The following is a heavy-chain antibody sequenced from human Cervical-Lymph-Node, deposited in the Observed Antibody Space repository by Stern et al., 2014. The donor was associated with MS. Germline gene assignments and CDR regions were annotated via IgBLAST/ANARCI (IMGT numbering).Heavy chain of an antibody. V-gene: IGHV2-5*02. CDR3: AHSRVKYCRGGTCYSSLFDY. D-gene: IGHD2-15*01. J-gene: IGHJ4*02. CDR2: IYFDDDK. CDR1: GFSVATAGVG. Sequence: QVTLRESGPTLVKPTQTVTLTCTLSGFSVATAGVGVGWIRQPPGKALEWLALIYFDDDKLYSPSLKNRLTIIKDTSKNQVVLTMTNVDPVDTATYYCAHSRVKYCRGGTCYSSLFDYWGQGTLVTVSS.